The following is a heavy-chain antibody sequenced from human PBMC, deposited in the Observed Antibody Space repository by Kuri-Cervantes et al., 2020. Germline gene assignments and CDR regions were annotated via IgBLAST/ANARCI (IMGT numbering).Heavy chain of an antibody. J-gene: IGHJ4*02. Sequence: GESLKISCAASGFTFSDHYLDWVRQAPGKGLEWVAVISYDGSNKYYADSVKGRFTISRDNSKNTLYLQMNSLRAEDTAVYYCARDVGGSGWAEIDYWGQGTLVTVSS. CDR1: GFTFSDHY. CDR2: ISYDGSNK. D-gene: IGHD6-19*01. V-gene: IGHV3-30-3*01. CDR3: ARDVGGSGWAEIDY.